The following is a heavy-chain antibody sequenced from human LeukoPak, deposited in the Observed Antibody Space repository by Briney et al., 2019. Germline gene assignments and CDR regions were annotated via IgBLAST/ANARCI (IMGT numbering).Heavy chain of an antibody. CDR1: GGSISRYY. Sequence: SETLSLTCTVSGGSISRYYWSWIRQPPGKGLEWIGYIYYSGSTNYNPSLKSRVTISVDTSKNQFSLKLSSVTAADTAVYYCARRGVTAMGYDYWGQGTLVTVSS. V-gene: IGHV4-59*01. J-gene: IGHJ4*02. CDR3: ARRGVTAMGYDY. D-gene: IGHD5-18*01. CDR2: IYYSGST.